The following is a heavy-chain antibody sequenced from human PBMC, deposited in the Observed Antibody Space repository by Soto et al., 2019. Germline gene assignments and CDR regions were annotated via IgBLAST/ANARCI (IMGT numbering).Heavy chain of an antibody. J-gene: IGHJ4*02. Sequence: QVQLVQSGAEVKKPGSSVKVSCKASGGTFSSYTISWVRQAPGQGFEWMGRIIPIFGIANYAQKFQGRVTITADKSTSTPYMELSSLRSEDTAVYYCARVRGDYYDSRWGQGTLVTVSS. CDR3: ARVRGDYYDSR. D-gene: IGHD3-22*01. V-gene: IGHV1-69*02. CDR2: IIPIFGIA. CDR1: GGTFSSYT.